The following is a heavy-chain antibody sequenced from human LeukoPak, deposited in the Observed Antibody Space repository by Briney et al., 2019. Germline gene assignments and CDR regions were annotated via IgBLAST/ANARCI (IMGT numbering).Heavy chain of an antibody. CDR3: ARDRTEYYYVSSGYSDY. V-gene: IGHV3-11*04. J-gene: IGHJ4*02. CDR2: ISSSGSTI. CDR1: GFTFSDYY. Sequence: GGYLRLSWAASGFTFSDYYMSWIRQAPGEGLGWVSYISSSGSTISYTDSVKGRFTISRDNAKTSLYLQMNSLRAEDKAVYYCARDRTEYYYVSSGYSDYSGQGTLVTVSS. D-gene: IGHD3-22*01.